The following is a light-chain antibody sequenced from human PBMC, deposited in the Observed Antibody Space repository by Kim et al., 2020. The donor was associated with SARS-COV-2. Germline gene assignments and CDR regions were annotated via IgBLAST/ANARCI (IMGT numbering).Light chain of an antibody. V-gene: IGKV1-39*01. J-gene: IGKJ4*01. CDR3: QQSYTTPLT. CDR1: QTISNF. CDR2: AAS. Sequence: ASVGDRVTITCRASQTISNFLNWYQQKPGKAPKVLIYAASSLQRGVPSRFSVNGSGTDFTLTISSLQPEDFATYYCQQSYTTPLTFGGGTKVDIK.